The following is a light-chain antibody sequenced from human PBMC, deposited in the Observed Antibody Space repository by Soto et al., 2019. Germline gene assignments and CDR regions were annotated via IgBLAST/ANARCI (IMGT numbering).Light chain of an antibody. Sequence: DIQLTQSPSSLSASVGDRVTIACRASQSISKFLNWYRHDPGKAPQLLIYAASTLQSGVPLRFSGRGSGTDFSLTIDGLQPEDFTTYYCQHSYTSPAAFGQGTRLVIK. CDR3: QHSYTSPAA. CDR1: QSISKF. CDR2: AAS. V-gene: IGKV1-39*01. J-gene: IGKJ5*01.